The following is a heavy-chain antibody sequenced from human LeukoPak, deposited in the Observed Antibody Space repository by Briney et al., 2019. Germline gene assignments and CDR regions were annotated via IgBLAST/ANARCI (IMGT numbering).Heavy chain of an antibody. Sequence: GGSLRLSCAASGFTFSSYSMNWVRQAPGKGLEWVSSISSSSSYIYYADSVKGRFTISRDNAKNSLYLQMNSLTAEDTAVYYCARGSPYCSSTSCSYSYYYYYMDVWGKGTTATVSS. CDR1: GFTFSSYS. CDR2: ISSSSSYI. V-gene: IGHV3-21*04. D-gene: IGHD2-2*01. CDR3: ARGSPYCSSTSCSYSYYYYYMDV. J-gene: IGHJ6*03.